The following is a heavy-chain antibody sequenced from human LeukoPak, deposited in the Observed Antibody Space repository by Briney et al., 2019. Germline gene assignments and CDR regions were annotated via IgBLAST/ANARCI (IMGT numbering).Heavy chain of an antibody. CDR2: ISYDGSNK. J-gene: IGHJ4*02. D-gene: IGHD6-19*01. V-gene: IGHV3-30*04. CDR3: AREPEGYSSGWSPFDY. CDR1: GFTFSSYA. Sequence: GGSLRLSCAASGFTFSSYAMHSVRQAPGKGLEGVAVISYDGSNKYYADSVKGRFTISRDNSKNTLYLQMNSLRAEDTAVYYCAREPEGYSSGWSPFDYWGQGTLVTVSS.